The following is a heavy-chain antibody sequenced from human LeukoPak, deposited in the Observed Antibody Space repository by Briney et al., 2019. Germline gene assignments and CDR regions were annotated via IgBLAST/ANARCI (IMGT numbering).Heavy chain of an antibody. Sequence: GGSLRLSCAASGFTFSSYSMNWVRQAPGKGLEWVSSISSRSSYIYYADSVKGRFTISRDNAKNSPYLQMNSLRAEDTAVYYCATWTYDSSGYYSQHWGQGTLVTVSS. CDR3: ATWTYDSSGYYSQH. CDR1: GFTFSSYS. J-gene: IGHJ4*02. D-gene: IGHD3-22*01. CDR2: ISSRSSYI. V-gene: IGHV3-21*01.